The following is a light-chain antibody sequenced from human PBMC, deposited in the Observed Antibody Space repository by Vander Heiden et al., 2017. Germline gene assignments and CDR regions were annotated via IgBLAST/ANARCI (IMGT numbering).Light chain of an antibody. CDR3: QAWDSSTVV. CDR2: QDS. Sequence: SYELTPPPTVSVSPGQTASLTCSGDKLGDKYACWYQQKPGQSPVLVIYQDSTRPSGIPERFSGSNSGNTATLTISGTQAMDEADYYCQAWDSSTVVFGGGTKLTVL. CDR1: KLGDKY. V-gene: IGLV3-1*01. J-gene: IGLJ2*01.